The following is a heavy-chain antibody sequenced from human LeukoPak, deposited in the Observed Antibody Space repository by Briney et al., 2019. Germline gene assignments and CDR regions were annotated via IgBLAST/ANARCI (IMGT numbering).Heavy chain of an antibody. CDR1: GFTFSDYY. CDR3: ARESIAAAGPFDY. CDR2: ISSSGSTI. D-gene: IGHD6-13*01. J-gene: IGHJ4*02. Sequence: PGGSLRLSCAASGFTFSDYYMSWIRQAPGKGLEWVSYISSSGSTIYYADSVKGRLTISRDNAKNSLYLQMNSLRAEDTAVYYCARESIAAAGPFDYWGQGTLVTVSS. V-gene: IGHV3-11*01.